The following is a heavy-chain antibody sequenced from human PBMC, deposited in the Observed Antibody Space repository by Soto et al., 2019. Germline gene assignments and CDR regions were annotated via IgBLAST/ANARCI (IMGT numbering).Heavy chain of an antibody. D-gene: IGHD6-13*01. Sequence: SVKVSCKASGGTFSSYTISWVRQAPGQGLEWMGRIIPILGIANYAQKFQGRVTITADKSTSTAYMELSSLRSDDTAVYYCARESEAAAGELDYWGQGTLVTVSS. J-gene: IGHJ4*02. CDR3: ARESEAAAGELDY. CDR1: GGTFSSYT. V-gene: IGHV1-69*02. CDR2: IIPILGIA.